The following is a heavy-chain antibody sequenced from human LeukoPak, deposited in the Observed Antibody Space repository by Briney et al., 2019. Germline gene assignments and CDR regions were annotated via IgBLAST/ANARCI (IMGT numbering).Heavy chain of an antibody. V-gene: IGHV3-30*02. CDR3: AKSPVIAGDTAMPRYYYYYMDV. CDR1: GFTFSSYG. J-gene: IGHJ6*03. D-gene: IGHD5-18*01. Sequence: GGSLRLSCAASGFTFSSYGMHWVRQAPGKGLEWVAFIRYDGSNKYYADSVKGRFTISRDNSKNTLYLQMNSLRAEDTAVYYCAKSPVIAGDTAMPRYYYYYMDVWGKGTTVTVSS. CDR2: IRYDGSNK.